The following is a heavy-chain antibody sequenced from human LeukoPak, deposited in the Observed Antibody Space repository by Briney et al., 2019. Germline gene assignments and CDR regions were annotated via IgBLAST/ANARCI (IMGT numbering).Heavy chain of an antibody. J-gene: IGHJ4*02. CDR3: ARGNDYEDC. D-gene: IGHD4-17*01. CDR2: ISSSSSTI. V-gene: IGHV3-48*01. Sequence: GGSLRLSCAASGFTFSSYEMNWVRQAPGKGLEWVSYISSSSSTIYYADSVKGRFTISRDNAKNSLYLQMNSLRAEDTAVYYCARGNDYEDCWGQGTLVTVSS. CDR1: GFTFSSYE.